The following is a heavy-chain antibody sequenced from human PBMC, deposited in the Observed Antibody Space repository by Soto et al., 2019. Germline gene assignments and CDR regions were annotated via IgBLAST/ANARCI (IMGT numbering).Heavy chain of an antibody. J-gene: IGHJ6*03. Sequence: ASVKVSCKASGYTFTSYAMHWVRQAPGQRLEWMGWINAGNGNTKYSQKFQGRVTITRDTSASTAYMELSSLRSEDTAVYYCARVRRVVVPAADFYYYYYMDVWGKGTTVTVSS. D-gene: IGHD2-2*01. CDR2: INAGNGNT. CDR3: ARVRRVVVPAADFYYYYYMDV. V-gene: IGHV1-3*01. CDR1: GYTFTSYA.